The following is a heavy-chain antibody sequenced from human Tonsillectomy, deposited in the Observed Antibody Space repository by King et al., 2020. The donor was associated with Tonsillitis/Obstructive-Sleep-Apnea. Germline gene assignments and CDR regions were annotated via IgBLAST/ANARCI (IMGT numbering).Heavy chain of an antibody. D-gene: IGHD4-17*01. V-gene: IGHV4-59*01. J-gene: IGHJ1*01. CDR1: GGSISSYY. CDR2: IYYSGST. Sequence: VQLQESGPGLVKPSETLSLTCTVSGGSISSYYWSWIRQPPGKGLEWIGYIYYSGSTNYNPSLKSRVTISVDTSKNQFSLRLSSVTAADTAVYYCARVGXSGDYGXSEHXQHWGXGTLVTVSS. CDR3: ARVGXSGDYGXSEHXQH.